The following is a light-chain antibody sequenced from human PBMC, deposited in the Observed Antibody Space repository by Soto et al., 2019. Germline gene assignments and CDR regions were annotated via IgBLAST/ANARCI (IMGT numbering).Light chain of an antibody. CDR2: EVT. CDR3: SSYARRNTLL. V-gene: IGLV2-8*01. CDR1: SNDIGDYDY. Sequence: QAVVTQPPSASGSPGQSVTISCSGTSNDIGDYDYVSWYQQHPGKAPKLIIYEVTKRPSGVPDRFSGSKSGNSASLTVSGLQSDDEADYFCSSYARRNTLLFGGGTKLTVL. J-gene: IGLJ3*02.